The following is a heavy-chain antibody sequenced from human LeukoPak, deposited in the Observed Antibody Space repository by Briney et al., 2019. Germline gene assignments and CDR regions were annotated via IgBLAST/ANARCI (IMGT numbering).Heavy chain of an antibody. V-gene: IGHV1-18*01. D-gene: IGHD6-13*01. CDR2: ISAYNGST. CDR1: GYTFTSYG. CDR3: ARDRSGRGYSSSWYSAFDI. J-gene: IGHJ3*02. Sequence: ASVKVSCKASGYTFTSYGISWVRQAPGQGLEWMGWISAYNGSTNYAQKLQGRVTMTTDTSTSTAYMELRSLRSDDTAVYYCARDRSGRGYSSSWYSAFDIWGQGTMVTVSS.